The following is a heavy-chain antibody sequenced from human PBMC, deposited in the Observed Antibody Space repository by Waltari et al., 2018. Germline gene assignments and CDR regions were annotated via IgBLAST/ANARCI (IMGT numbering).Heavy chain of an antibody. CDR1: GFTFSSYS. CDR2: ISSSSSYI. D-gene: IGHD4-4*01. J-gene: IGHJ6*02. V-gene: IGHV3-21*01. CDR3: ARAKLRLQHPALFYYYGMDV. Sequence: EVQLVESGGGLVKPGGSLRLSCAASGFTFSSYSMNWVRQAPGQGLEWVSSISSSSSYIYYADSVKGRFTISRDNAKNSLYLQMNSLRAEDTAVYYCARAKLRLQHPALFYYYGMDVWGQGTTVTVSS.